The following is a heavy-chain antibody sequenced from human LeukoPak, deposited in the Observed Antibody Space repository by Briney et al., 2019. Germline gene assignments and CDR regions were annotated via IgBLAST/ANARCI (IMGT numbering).Heavy chain of an antibody. CDR2: INHSGST. Sequence: PSETLSLTCAVYGGSFSGYYWSWIRQPPGKGLEWIGEINHSGSTNYNPSLKSRVTISVDTSKNQFSLKLSSVTAADTAVYYCARGRPVTTFYYFRYWGQGTLVTVSS. D-gene: IGHD4-17*01. V-gene: IGHV4-34*01. CDR3: ARGRPVTTFYYFRY. J-gene: IGHJ4*02. CDR1: GGSFSGYY.